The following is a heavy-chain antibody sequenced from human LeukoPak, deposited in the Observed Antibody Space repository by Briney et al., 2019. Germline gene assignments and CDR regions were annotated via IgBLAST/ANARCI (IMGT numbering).Heavy chain of an antibody. CDR2: ISYDGSNK. Sequence: PGGSLRLSCAASGFTFSSYGMHWVRQAPGKGLEWVAVISYDGSNKYYADSVKGRFTISRDNSKNTLYLQMNSLRAEDTAVYYCAKDNYCDSSGYYEGYWGQGTLVTVSS. J-gene: IGHJ4*02. CDR3: AKDNYCDSSGYYEGY. CDR1: GFTFSSYG. D-gene: IGHD3-22*01. V-gene: IGHV3-30*18.